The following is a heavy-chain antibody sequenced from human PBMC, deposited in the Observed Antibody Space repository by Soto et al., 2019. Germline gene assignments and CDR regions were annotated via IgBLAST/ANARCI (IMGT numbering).Heavy chain of an antibody. J-gene: IGHJ5*02. V-gene: IGHV2-26*01. D-gene: IGHD6-19*01. Sequence: QVTLKESGPVLVKPTETLTLTCTVSGFSLSNARMGVSWIRQPPGKALEWLAHIFPNDEKSYSTSLKSRLTISXXTXKXQVVLTMTNMDPVDTATYYCARIRSSIAVADNWFDPWGQGTLVTVSS. CDR1: GFSLSNARMG. CDR3: ARIRSSIAVADNWFDP. CDR2: IFPNDEK.